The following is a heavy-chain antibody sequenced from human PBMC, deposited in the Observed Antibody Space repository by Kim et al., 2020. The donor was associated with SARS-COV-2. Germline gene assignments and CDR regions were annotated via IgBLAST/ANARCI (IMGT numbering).Heavy chain of an antibody. D-gene: IGHD3-3*01. Sequence: ASVKVSCKASGYTFTGYYMHWVRQAPGQGLEWMGWINPNSGGTNYAQKFQGRVTMTRDTSISTAYMELSRLRSDDTAVYYCARGYELISTIFGVVPFDYWGQGTLVTVSS. V-gene: IGHV1-2*02. CDR3: ARGYELISTIFGVVPFDY. CDR2: INPNSGGT. J-gene: IGHJ4*02. CDR1: GYTFTGYY.